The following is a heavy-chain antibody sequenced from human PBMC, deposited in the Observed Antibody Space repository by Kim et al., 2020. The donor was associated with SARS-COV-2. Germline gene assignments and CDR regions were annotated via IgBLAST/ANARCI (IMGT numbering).Heavy chain of an antibody. CDR2: INAGNGNI. J-gene: IGHJ1*01. Sequence: ASVKVSCKASGYTFNYYAIHWMRQAPGHRLEWMGWINAGNGNIKYSEKFDDRLTFTTDPSASTAYMELSSLKSEDTGVYFCARGWLWTFGSWGQGTLVTVSS. CDR3: ARGWLWTFGS. V-gene: IGHV1-3*01. D-gene: IGHD3-16*01. CDR1: GYTFNYYA.